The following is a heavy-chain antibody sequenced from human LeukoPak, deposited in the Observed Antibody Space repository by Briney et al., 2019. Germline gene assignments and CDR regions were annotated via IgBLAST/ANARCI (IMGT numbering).Heavy chain of an antibody. V-gene: IGHV4-4*02. Sequence: RPSETLSLTCAVSGGSISSSNWWSWVRQPPGKGLEWIGEIYHSGSTNYNPSLKSRVTISVDKSKNQFSLKLSSVTAADTAVYYCGGVVGLYKAFDYWGQGTLVTVSS. D-gene: IGHD1-26*01. CDR1: GGSISSSNW. CDR3: GGVVGLYKAFDY. J-gene: IGHJ4*02. CDR2: IYHSGST.